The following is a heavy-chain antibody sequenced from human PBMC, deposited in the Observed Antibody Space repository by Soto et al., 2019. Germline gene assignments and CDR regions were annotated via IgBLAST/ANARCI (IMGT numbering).Heavy chain of an antibody. D-gene: IGHD6-13*01. V-gene: IGHV1-69*04. CDR2: IIPILGIA. CDR3: ARETSYSSSWSLPFDY. Sequence: GASVKVSCKASGGTFSSYTISWVRQAPGQGLEWMGRIIPILGIANYAQKFQGRVTITADKSTSTAYMELRSLRSDDTAVYYCARETSYSSSWSLPFDYWGQGTLVTSPQ. J-gene: IGHJ4*02. CDR1: GGTFSSYT.